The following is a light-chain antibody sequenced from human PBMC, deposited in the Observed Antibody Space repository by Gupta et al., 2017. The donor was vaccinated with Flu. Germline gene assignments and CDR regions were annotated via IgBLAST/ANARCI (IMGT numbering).Light chain of an antibody. J-gene: IGLJ1*01. V-gene: IGLV6-57*03. CDR2: EDK. CDR3: QADDSTRYYV. CDR1: SGSIDSNY. Sequence: NFVLPQPPSVSASPGKTVTISCTRGSGSIDSNYVQWYQQRPGSAPTIVIYEDKKRPSGVPDRFSGSIDRSSNAASLTISGRKKEDEADYFCQADDSTRYYVFGSGTKVTVL.